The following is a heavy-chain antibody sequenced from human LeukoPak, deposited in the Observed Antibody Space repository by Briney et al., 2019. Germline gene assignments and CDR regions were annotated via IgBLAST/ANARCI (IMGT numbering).Heavy chain of an antibody. J-gene: IGHJ5*02. CDR1: GGSFSGYY. CDR3: ARLPTDHNWFDP. CDR2: IYHSGST. Sequence: SETLSLTCAVYGGSFSGYYWSWIRQPPGKGLEWIGEIYHSGSTNYNPSLKSRVIISVDKSKNQFSLKLSSVTAADTAVYYCARLPTDHNWFDPWGQGTLVTVSS. V-gene: IGHV4-34*01.